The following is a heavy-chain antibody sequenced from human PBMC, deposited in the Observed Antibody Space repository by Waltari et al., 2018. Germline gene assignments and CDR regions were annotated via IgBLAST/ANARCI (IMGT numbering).Heavy chain of an antibody. J-gene: IGHJ6*02. CDR2: IKSKTDGGTT. CDR3: TTEGDYGRADYYYGMDV. D-gene: IGHD4-17*01. Sequence: EVQLVESGGGLVKPGGSLGLSCAALGFTFRNAGRHGVRQAPGKGLEWVGRIKSKTDGGTTDYAAPVKGRFTISRDDSKNTLYLQMNSLKTEDTAVYYCTTEGDYGRADYYYGMDVWGQGTTVTVSS. CDR1: GFTFRNAG. V-gene: IGHV3-15*07.